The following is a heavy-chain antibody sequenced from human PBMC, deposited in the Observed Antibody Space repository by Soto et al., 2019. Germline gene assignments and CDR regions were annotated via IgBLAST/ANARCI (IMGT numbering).Heavy chain of an antibody. CDR2: IYSGGTT. J-gene: IGHJ5*02. D-gene: IGHD6-19*01. Sequence: SETLSLTCTVSGGSISIDNYYWGWIRQPPGKRLEWIGSIYSGGTTYYNPSLKSRVTISVDTSKNQFSLRLTSLTAADTAVYYCARAEQWRPEGWFDPWGLGTLVTVSS. CDR1: GGSISIDNYY. V-gene: IGHV4-39*01. CDR3: ARAEQWRPEGWFDP.